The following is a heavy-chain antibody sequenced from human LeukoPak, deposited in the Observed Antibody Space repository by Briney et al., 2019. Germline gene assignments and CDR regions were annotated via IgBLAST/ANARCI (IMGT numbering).Heavy chain of an antibody. CDR2: IYYSGST. V-gene: IGHV4-59*08. D-gene: IGHD6-13*01. Sequence: SETLSLTCTVSGGSISSYYWSWIRQPPGKGLEWIGYIYYSGSTNYNPSLKSRVTISVDTSKNQFSLKLSSVTAADTAVYYCARLRNSHSSSWYENPFDYWGQGTLVTVSS. CDR1: GGSISSYY. CDR3: ARLRNSHSSSWYENPFDY. J-gene: IGHJ4*02.